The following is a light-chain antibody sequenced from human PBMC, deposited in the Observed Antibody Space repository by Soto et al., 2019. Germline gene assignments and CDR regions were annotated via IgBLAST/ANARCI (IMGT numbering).Light chain of an antibody. V-gene: IGKV3-20*01. CDR3: QQYGSSPQT. CDR2: GAS. Sequence: EIVLTQSPATLSLSPGERATLSCRASQSVSSSYLAWYQQKPGQAPMLLIYGASSRPTGIPDRFSGSGSGTDFTLIISRLEPEDFAVYYCQQYGSSPQTFGQGTNLEIK. J-gene: IGKJ2*01. CDR1: QSVSSSY.